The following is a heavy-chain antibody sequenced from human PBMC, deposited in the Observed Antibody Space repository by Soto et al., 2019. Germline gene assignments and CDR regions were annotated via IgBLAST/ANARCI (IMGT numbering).Heavy chain of an antibody. D-gene: IGHD2-15*01. Sequence: ASVKVSCKASGYTFSSHYMHWVRQAPGQQGLEWMGLINPTSGGTSYAQRFQGRVTMARDTSTSTVYMELTMELSSLRSEDTAVYYCARDHSGSIDYWGQGTLVTVYS. CDR1: GYTFSSHY. CDR3: ARDHSGSIDY. CDR2: INPTSGGT. V-gene: IGHV1-46*01. J-gene: IGHJ4*02.